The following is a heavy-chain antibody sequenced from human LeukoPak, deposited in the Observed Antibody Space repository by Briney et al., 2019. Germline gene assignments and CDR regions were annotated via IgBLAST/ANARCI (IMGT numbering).Heavy chain of an antibody. J-gene: IGHJ6*03. D-gene: IGHD2-2*01. Sequence: GGSLRLSCAASGFTFSSYAMSWVRQAPGKGLEWVSAISGSGGSTYYADSVKGRFTISRDNSKNTLYLQMNSLRAEDTAVYYCARGRYCSSTSCQFAGYYMDVWGKGTTVTVSS. CDR3: ARGRYCSSTSCQFAGYYMDV. CDR2: ISGSGGST. V-gene: IGHV3-23*01. CDR1: GFTFSSYA.